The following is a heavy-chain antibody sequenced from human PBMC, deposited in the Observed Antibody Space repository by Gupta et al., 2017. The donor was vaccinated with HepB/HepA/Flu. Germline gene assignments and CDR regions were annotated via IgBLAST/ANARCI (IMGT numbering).Heavy chain of an antibody. CDR2: IYYSGST. CDR3: ARRVGSSGLFRD. V-gene: IGHV4-59*08. D-gene: IGHD6-19*01. CDR1: GGSISSYY. Sequence: QVQLQESGPGLVKPSETLSLTCTVSGGSISSYYWSWIRQPPGKGLEWIGYIYYSGSTNYNPSLKSRVTISVDTSKNQFSLKLSSVTAADTAVYYCARRVGSSGLFRDWGQGTLVTVSS. J-gene: IGHJ4*02.